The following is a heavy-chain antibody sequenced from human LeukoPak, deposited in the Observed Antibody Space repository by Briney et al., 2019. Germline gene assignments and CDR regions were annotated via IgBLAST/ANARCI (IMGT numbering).Heavy chain of an antibody. D-gene: IGHD4-17*01. CDR2: IYHSGGT. J-gene: IGHJ4*02. CDR3: AGAPYGDYYFDY. V-gene: IGHV4-4*02. Sequence: PSETLSLTCAVSGVSISSNNWWCWVRQPPGKGLEWIGEIYHSGGTNRNPSLKSRVTISVDKSKNHFSLQLSSVTAADTAVYYCAGAPYGDYYFDYWGQGTLVTVSS. CDR1: GVSISSNNW.